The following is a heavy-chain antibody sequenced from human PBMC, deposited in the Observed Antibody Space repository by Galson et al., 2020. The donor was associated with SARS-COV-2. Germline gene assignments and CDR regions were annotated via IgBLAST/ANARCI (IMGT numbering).Heavy chain of an antibody. V-gene: IGHV4-61*02. CDR2: IYTSGST. J-gene: IGHJ6*02. CDR3: ARTTVTLYYYGMDV. Sequence: ETSETLSLTCTVSGGSISSGSYYWSWIRQPAGKGLEWIGRIYTSGSTNYNPSLKSRVTISVDTSKNQFSLKLSSVTAADTAVYYCARTTVTLYYYGMDVWGQGTTVTVSS. CDR1: GGSISSGSYY. D-gene: IGHD4-17*01.